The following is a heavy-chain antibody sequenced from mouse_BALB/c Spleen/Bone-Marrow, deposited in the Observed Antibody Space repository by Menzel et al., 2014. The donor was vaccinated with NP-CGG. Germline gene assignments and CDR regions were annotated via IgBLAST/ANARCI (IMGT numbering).Heavy chain of an antibody. J-gene: IGHJ4*01. CDR3: TRALGDGYYYAMDY. CDR1: GYTFTSYW. D-gene: IGHD2-3*01. Sequence: QVQLKHSGAELVKPGAPVKLSCKASGYTFTSYWMNWVKQRPGRGLEWIGRIDPSDSETHYNQKFKDKATLTVDKSSSTAYIQLSSLTSEDSAVYYSTRALGDGYYYAMDYWGQGTSVTVSS. V-gene: IGHV1-74*01. CDR2: IDPSDSET.